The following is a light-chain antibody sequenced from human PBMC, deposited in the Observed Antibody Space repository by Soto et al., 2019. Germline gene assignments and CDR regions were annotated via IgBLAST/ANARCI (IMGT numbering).Light chain of an antibody. CDR3: QHYNNWPSIT. J-gene: IGKJ5*01. Sequence: EIVMTQSPATLSVSPGEGATLSCRTSQTIKRSSLAWYQQKPGQPPRLLIFGASTRVAGIPARFSGSGSGTEFSLTISSLQSEDFAVYYCQHYNNWPSITFGQGTRLEIK. V-gene: IGKV3-15*01. CDR2: GAS. CDR1: QTIKRSS.